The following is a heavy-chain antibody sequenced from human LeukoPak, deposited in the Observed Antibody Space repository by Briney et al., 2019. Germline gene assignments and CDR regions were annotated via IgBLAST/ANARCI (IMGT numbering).Heavy chain of an antibody. CDR2: ISSDGTKK. Sequence: GGSLRLPCAASGFTFSSYAMHWVRQAPGKGLEWVAVISSDGTKKDYADSVKGRFTISRDNSKNTVYLQMNSLRAEDTAVYDCARGARKGDDYGGFFDYWGQGTLVTVSS. D-gene: IGHD4-23*01. CDR1: GFTFSSYA. V-gene: IGHV3-30*04. J-gene: IGHJ4*02. CDR3: ARGARKGDDYGGFFDY.